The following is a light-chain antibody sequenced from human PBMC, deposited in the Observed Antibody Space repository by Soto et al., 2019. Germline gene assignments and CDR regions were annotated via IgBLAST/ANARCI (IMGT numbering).Light chain of an antibody. CDR1: QSVSSY. CDR2: DAS. Sequence: EIVLTQSPAPLSLSPGERATLSCRASQSVSSYLAWYQQKPGQAPRLLIYDASNRATGIPARFSGSGSGTDFTLTISSLEPEDFAVYYCQQRSNWPPFATCGQGTKLEIK. V-gene: IGKV3-11*01. CDR3: QQRSNWPPFAT. J-gene: IGKJ2*01.